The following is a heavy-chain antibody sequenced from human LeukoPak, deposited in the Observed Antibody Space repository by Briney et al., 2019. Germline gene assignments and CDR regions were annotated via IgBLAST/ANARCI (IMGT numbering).Heavy chain of an antibody. CDR1: GITFSKYW. J-gene: IGHJ4*02. Sequence: GGSLRLSCVDSGITFSKYWMNWVRQAPGKGLEGVANRKHGGNEKHYVDSVEGRFTISRDNAKSSLYLQMNNLRAEDTAVYYCARDLGHSGYDLYDYWGQGTLVTVSS. CDR2: RKHGGNEK. CDR3: ARDLGHSGYDLYDY. V-gene: IGHV3-7*01. D-gene: IGHD5-12*01.